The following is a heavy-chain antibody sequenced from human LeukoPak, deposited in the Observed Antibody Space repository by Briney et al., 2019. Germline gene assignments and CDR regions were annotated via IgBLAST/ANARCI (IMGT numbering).Heavy chain of an antibody. V-gene: IGHV3-48*04. CDR1: GFTFSSYS. CDR2: ISSSSSTI. D-gene: IGHD1-26*01. Sequence: GGSLRLSCAASGFTFSSYSMNWVRQAPGKGLEWVSYISSSSSTIYYADSVKGRFTISRDDAKNSLYLQMNSLRAEDTAVYYCARDRGGSYSAIDYWGQGTLVTVSS. CDR3: ARDRGGSYSAIDY. J-gene: IGHJ4*02.